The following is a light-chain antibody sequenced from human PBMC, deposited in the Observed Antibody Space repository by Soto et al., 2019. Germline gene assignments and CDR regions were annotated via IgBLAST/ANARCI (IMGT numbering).Light chain of an antibody. CDR1: QSVSSSY. Sequence: EILFTQSPGTLSLSPGERGTLSCRASQSVSSSYLAWYQQKPGQAPRLLIYGASSRDTGIPDRFSGSGSGTDFTLTISRLEPEDFSVYYCQQYGSSPLTFGGGTKV. J-gene: IGKJ4*01. V-gene: IGKV3-20*01. CDR2: GAS. CDR3: QQYGSSPLT.